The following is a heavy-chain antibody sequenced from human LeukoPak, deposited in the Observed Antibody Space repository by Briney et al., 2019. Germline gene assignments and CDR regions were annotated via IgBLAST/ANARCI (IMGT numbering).Heavy chain of an antibody. V-gene: IGHV4-30-2*01. CDR3: ARAQGFGKFQH. D-gene: IGHD3-10*01. CDR2: IYHSGST. J-gene: IGHJ1*01. CDR1: GGSISSGGYS. Sequence: PSQTLSLTCAVSGGSISSGGYSWSWIRQPPGKGLEWIGYIYHSGSTYYNPSLKSRVTISVDRSKNQFSLKLSSVTAADTAVYYCARAQGFGKFQHWGQGTLVTVSS.